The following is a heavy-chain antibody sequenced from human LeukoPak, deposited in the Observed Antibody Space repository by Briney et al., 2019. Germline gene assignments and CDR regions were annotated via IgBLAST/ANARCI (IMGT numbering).Heavy chain of an antibody. CDR3: ARGRLQLWSFPLPYNHYAIDV. Sequence: SQSLSLTRTVSGGSISGYYWTWIRQPPGKGLEWSGGSNHFGSTNYNPSLKGRVTISVDTSKKQFSLNVRSVTDADTAVYFCARGRLQLWSFPLPYNHYAIDVWGQGTTVTVSS. V-gene: IGHV4-34*01. J-gene: IGHJ6*02. D-gene: IGHD5-18*01. CDR1: GGSISGYY. CDR2: SNHFGST.